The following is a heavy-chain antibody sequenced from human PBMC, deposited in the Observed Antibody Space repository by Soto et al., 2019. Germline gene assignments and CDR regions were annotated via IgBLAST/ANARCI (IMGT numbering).Heavy chain of an antibody. V-gene: IGHV3-21*01. CDR1: GFTFSDYS. CDR3: ARSLIAIPLEYYFDN. CDR2: ISGTGSFI. J-gene: IGHJ4*02. Sequence: EVQLVESGGGLVKPGGSLRLSCAASGFTFSDYSMNWVRQAPGKGLEWVSSISGTGSFIYYIDSVKGRFTISRDNAKNSLFLQMSSLSAEDTAVYYCARSLIAIPLEYYFDNWGQGTLVTVSS. D-gene: IGHD2-21*01.